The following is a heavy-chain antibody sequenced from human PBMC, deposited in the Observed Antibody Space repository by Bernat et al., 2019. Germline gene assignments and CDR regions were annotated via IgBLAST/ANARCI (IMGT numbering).Heavy chain of an antibody. CDR2: INPNSGGT. D-gene: IGHD3-10*01. J-gene: IGHJ4*02. CDR3: ARGLGGSGGSLALDY. CDR1: GYTFTGYY. Sequence: QVQLVQSGAEVKKPGASVKVSCKASGYTFTGYYMHWVRQAPGQGLEWMGWINPNSGGTNYAQKFQGWVTMTRDTSISTAYMELSRLRSDDTAVYYCARGLGGSGGSLALDYWGQGTLVTVSS. V-gene: IGHV1-2*04.